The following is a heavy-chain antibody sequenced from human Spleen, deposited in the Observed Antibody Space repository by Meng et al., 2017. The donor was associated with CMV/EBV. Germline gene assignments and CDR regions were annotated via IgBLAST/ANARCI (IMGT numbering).Heavy chain of an antibody. Sequence: SCKASGYTFAHYAIHWVRQAPGQRLECMGWMNAGNGNTKYSQKFQGRVTITRDTSATTAHMELSSLRSEDTAVYYCARVGGWHFDYWGQGTLVTVSS. V-gene: IGHV1-3*01. CDR1: GYTFAHYA. CDR2: MNAGNGNT. D-gene: IGHD5-24*01. CDR3: ARVGGWHFDY. J-gene: IGHJ4*02.